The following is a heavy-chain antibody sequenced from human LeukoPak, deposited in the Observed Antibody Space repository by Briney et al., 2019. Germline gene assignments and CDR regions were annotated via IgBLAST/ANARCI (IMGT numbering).Heavy chain of an antibody. CDR3: ARLSARQNIVVVVAATPDAFDI. V-gene: IGHV4-30-4*08. Sequence: SETLSLTCTVSGGSISSSPYYWGWIRQPPGKGLEWIGYIYYSGSTYYNPSLKSRVTISVDTSKNQFSLKLSSVTAADTAVYYCARLSARQNIVVVVAATPDAFDIWGQGTMVTVSS. J-gene: IGHJ3*02. CDR1: GGSISSSPYY. D-gene: IGHD2-15*01. CDR2: IYYSGST.